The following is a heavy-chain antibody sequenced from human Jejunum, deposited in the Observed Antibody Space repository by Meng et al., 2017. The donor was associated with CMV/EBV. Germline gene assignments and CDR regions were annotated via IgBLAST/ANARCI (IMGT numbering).Heavy chain of an antibody. CDR3: AAGAGMTDSDY. Sequence: SGFPFAGAWMGWVRQAPGKGLEWVGRIKRRVDGGATAFGASVKGRFAISRDDSKNTLYLDMRGLKIEDTAIYYCAAGAGMTDSDYWGQGTRVTVSS. J-gene: IGHJ4*02. D-gene: IGHD1-1*01. V-gene: IGHV3-15*01. CDR2: IKRRVDGGAT. CDR1: GFPFAGAW.